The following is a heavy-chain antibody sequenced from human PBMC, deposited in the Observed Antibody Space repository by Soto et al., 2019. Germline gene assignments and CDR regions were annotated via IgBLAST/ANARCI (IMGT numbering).Heavy chain of an antibody. CDR3: AKGGIAAAGPPDYGMDV. V-gene: IGHV3-9*01. J-gene: IGHJ6*02. Sequence: EVQLVESGGGLVQPGRSLRLSCAASGFTFDDYAMHWVRQAPGKGLEWVSGISWNSGSIGYADSVKGRFTISRDNAKNSLYLQMNSLRAEDTALYYCAKGGIAAAGPPDYGMDVWGQGTTVTVSS. CDR2: ISWNSGSI. CDR1: GFTFDDYA. D-gene: IGHD6-13*01.